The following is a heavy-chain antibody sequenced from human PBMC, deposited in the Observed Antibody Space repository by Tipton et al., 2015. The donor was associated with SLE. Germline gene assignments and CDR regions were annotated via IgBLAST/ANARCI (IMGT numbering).Heavy chain of an antibody. CDR1: GFTFDDYA. Sequence: SLRLSCAASGFTFDDYAMHWVRQAPGKGLGWVAFIRYDGSNKYYADSVKGRFTISRDNSKNTLYLQMNSLRAEDTAVYYCAKSGIAVAVYYFDYWGQGTLVTVSS. D-gene: IGHD6-19*01. CDR2: IRYDGSNK. V-gene: IGHV3-30*02. J-gene: IGHJ4*02. CDR3: AKSGIAVAVYYFDY.